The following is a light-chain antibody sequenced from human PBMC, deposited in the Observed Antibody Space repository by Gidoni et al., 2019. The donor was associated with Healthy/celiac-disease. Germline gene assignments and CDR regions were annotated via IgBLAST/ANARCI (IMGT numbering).Light chain of an antibody. V-gene: IGKV1-9*01. CDR1: QGISSY. Sequence: DIQLTQSPSFLSASVGDRVTITCRASQGISSYLAWYQQKPEKAPKLLIYAASTLQSGVPSRFSGSGSGTEFTLTISSLQPEDFATYYCQQLNSYPRMYTFGQGTKLEIK. CDR3: QQLNSYPRMYT. CDR2: AAS. J-gene: IGKJ2*01.